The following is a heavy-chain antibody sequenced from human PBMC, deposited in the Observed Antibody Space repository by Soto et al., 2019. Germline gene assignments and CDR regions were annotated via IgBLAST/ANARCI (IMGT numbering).Heavy chain of an antibody. CDR1: GFSLSTSAVG. J-gene: IGHJ6*02. V-gene: IGHV2-5*01. Sequence: QITLKESGPALVKPTQTLTLTCTFSGFSLSTSAVGVAWIRQPPGKGLEWLALIYWNDDKRYSPSLKSRLTITKDTSKNQVVLTMTNMDPVDTATYYCAHGIMSRLAGGPYSYYNGVDVWGQGTTVTVSS. CDR2: IYWNDDK. D-gene: IGHD2-21*01. CDR3: AHGIMSRLAGGPYSYYNGVDV.